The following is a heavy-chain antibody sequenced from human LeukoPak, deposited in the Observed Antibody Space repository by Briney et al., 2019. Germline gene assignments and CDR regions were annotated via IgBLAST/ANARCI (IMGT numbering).Heavy chain of an antibody. J-gene: IGHJ4*02. CDR3: ARGRWAYYYDSSGYKY. Sequence: ASVKVSCKASGYTFTSYDINWVRQATGQGLEWMGWMNPNSSNTGYAQKFQGRVTMTRNTSISTAYMELSSLRSEDTAVYYCARGRWAYYYDSSGYKYWGQGTLVTVSS. D-gene: IGHD3-22*01. CDR2: MNPNSSNT. V-gene: IGHV1-8*01. CDR1: GYTFTSYD.